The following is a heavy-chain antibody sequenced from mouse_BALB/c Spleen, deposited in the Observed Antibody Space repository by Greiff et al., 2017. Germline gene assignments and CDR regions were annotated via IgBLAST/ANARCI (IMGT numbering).Heavy chain of an antibody. CDR3: AGGQTSMDY. V-gene: IGHV1-14*01. J-gene: IGHJ4*01. CDR1: GYTFTSYV. Sequence: LVESGPELVKPGASVKMSCKASGYTFTSYVMHWVKQKPGQGLEWIGYINPYNDGTKYNEKFKGKATLTSDKSSSTAYMELSSLTSEDSAVYYCAGGQTSMDYWGQGTSVTVSS. CDR2: INPYNDGT.